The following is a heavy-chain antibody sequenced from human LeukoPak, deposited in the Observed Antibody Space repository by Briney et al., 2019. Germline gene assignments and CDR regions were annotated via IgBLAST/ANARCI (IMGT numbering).Heavy chain of an antibody. CDR1: GGSISSSSYY. Sequence: PSETLSLTCTVSGGSISSSSYYWGWIRQPPGKGLEWIGSIYYSGSTHYNPSLKSRVTISVDTSKNQFSLKLSSVTAADTAVYYCARRAGWEEVAFDIWGQGTMVTVSS. D-gene: IGHD1-26*01. V-gene: IGHV4-39*01. J-gene: IGHJ3*02. CDR3: ARRAGWEEVAFDI. CDR2: IYYSGST.